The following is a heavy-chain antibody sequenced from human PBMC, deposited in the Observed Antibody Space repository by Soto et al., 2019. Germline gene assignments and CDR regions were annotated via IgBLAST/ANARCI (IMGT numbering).Heavy chain of an antibody. Sequence: GGSLRLSCAASGFTFSSYAMNWVRQAPGKGLERVSTISGSGGSTYYADSVKGQFTISRDNSKNTLYLQMNSLRAEDTAVYYCGKYDSRGYSYFQHWGQGTLVTVSS. CDR2: ISGSGGST. V-gene: IGHV3-23*01. J-gene: IGHJ1*01. CDR1: GFTFSSYA. D-gene: IGHD3-22*01. CDR3: GKYDSRGYSYFQH.